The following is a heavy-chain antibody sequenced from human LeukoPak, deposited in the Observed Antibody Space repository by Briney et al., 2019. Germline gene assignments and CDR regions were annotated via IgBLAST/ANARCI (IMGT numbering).Heavy chain of an antibody. J-gene: IGHJ6*03. D-gene: IGHD3-10*01. V-gene: IGHV1-69*06. Sequence: ASVKVSCKASGGTFSSYAINWVRQAPGQGLEWMGGIIPIFGTANYAQKFQGRVTITADKSTSTAYMELSSLRSEDTAVYYCASSRGYSSSSPAITMVRGVLPHTTTYYYYYMDVWGKGTTVTVSS. CDR3: ASSRGYSSSSPAITMVRGVLPHTTTYYYYYMDV. CDR2: IIPIFGTA. CDR1: GGTFSSYA.